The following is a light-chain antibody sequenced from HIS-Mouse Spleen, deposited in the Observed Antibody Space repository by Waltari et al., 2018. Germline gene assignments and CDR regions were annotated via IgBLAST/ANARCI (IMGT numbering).Light chain of an antibody. CDR1: QSISSW. Sequence: DIQMTQSPSTLSASVGDRVTITCRASQSISSWLAWYQQKPGKAPKLLIYKASSLESGVPSRFSGSGSVTEFTLTISSLQPDDFATYYCKQYNSSWTFGQGTKVEIK. CDR3: KQYNSSWT. V-gene: IGKV1-5*03. J-gene: IGKJ1*01. CDR2: KAS.